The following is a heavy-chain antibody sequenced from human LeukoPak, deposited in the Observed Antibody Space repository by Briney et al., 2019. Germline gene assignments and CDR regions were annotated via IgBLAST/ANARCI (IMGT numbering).Heavy chain of an antibody. CDR2: VYTSGDYNSNIN. CDR3: ARGDQEFDY. J-gene: IGHJ4*02. Sequence: PSQTLSLACTVSGTSINTYYWSWIRQTPGKGLEWIGYVYTSGDYNSNINTYNPSLDSRVTITKETSKNQFALRLTSPTAADTAVYDCARGDQEFDYWGQGTRVTVSS. V-gene: IGHV4-4*08. CDR1: GTSINTYY.